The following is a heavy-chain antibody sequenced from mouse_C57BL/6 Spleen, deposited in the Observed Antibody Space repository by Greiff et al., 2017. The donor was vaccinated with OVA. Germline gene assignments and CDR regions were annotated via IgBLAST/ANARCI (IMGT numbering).Heavy chain of an antibody. D-gene: IGHD1-1*01. Sequence: QVQLQQSGAELVKPGASVKISCKASGYAFSSYWMNWVKQRPGQGLEWIGLIYPGDGDTNYNGKFKGKATLTVDKSSSTAYMQLSSLTSEDSAVYYCSIDYGSSSWSMDYWGQGTSVTVSS. CDR1: GYAFSSYW. J-gene: IGHJ4*01. V-gene: IGHV1-80*01. CDR2: IYPGDGDT. CDR3: SIDYGSSSWSMDY.